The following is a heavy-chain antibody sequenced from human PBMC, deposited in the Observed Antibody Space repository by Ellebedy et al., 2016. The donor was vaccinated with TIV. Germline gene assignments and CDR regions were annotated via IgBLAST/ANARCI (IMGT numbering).Heavy chain of an antibody. CDR3: VRGASGWSLGY. D-gene: IGHD6-19*01. J-gene: IGHJ4*02. V-gene: IGHV3-48*01. CDR2: ISSSSSTI. CDR1: GFTFSSYS. Sequence: GGSLRLSXAASGFTFSSYSMNWVRQAPGKGLEWISYISSSSSTIFDADSVKGRFTISRDNAKNSLYLQMNSLRAEDTAVYYCVRGASGWSLGYWGQGTLVTVSS.